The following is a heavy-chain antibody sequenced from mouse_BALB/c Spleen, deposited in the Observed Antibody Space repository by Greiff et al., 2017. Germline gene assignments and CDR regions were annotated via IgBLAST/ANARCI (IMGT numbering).Heavy chain of an antibody. Sequence: LVKTGASVKISCKASGYSFTGYYMHWVKQSHGKSLEWIGYISCYNGATSYNQKFKGKATFTVDTSSSTAYMQFNSLTSEDSAVYCCARPYYYGYDNPTSWFAYWGQGTLVTVSA. CDR2: ISCYNGAT. CDR1: GYSFTGYY. J-gene: IGHJ3*01. CDR3: ARPYYYGYDNPTSWFAY. V-gene: IGHV1S34*01. D-gene: IGHD2-2*01.